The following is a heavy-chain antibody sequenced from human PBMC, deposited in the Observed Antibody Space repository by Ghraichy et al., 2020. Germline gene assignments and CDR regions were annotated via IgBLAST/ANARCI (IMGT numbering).Heavy chain of an antibody. CDR1: GFTFSSYS. J-gene: IGHJ4*02. D-gene: IGHD3-16*02. CDR3: ASSSPLRLGELSRQYYFDY. Sequence: GESLNISCAASGFTFSSYSMNWVRQAPGKGLEWVSYISSSSSTIYYADSVKGRFTISRDNAKNSLYLQMNSLRAEDTAVYYCASSSPLRLGELSRQYYFDYWGQGTLVTVSS. V-gene: IGHV3-48*01. CDR2: ISSSSSTI.